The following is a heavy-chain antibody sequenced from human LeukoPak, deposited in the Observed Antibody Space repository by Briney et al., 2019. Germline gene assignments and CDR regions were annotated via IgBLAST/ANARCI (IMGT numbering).Heavy chain of an antibody. CDR2: ISGSCGST. CDR1: GFTFSSYA. D-gene: IGHD2-2*01. V-gene: IGHV3-23*01. CDR3: AKDFPLLQYCSSTRCPSFDY. J-gene: IGHJ4*02. Sequence: GGSLRLSCAASGFTFSSYAMSWVRQAPGKELEGVSAISGSCGSTYYADSVKGRFTISRANSKEPLFLQMNSLSAEATAVSYCAKDFPLLQYCSSTRCPSFDYWGQGTLVTVSS.